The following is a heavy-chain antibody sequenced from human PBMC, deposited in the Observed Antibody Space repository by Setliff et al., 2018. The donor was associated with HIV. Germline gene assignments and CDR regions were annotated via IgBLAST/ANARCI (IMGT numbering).Heavy chain of an antibody. CDR1: GYSISSGYY. CDR3: ARMYSGYDWSPAGARTRYFDY. V-gene: IGHV4-38-2*01. CDR2: IYHSGST. D-gene: IGHD5-12*01. J-gene: IGHJ4*02. Sequence: PSETLSLTCAVSGYSISSGYYWGWIRQPPGKGLEWIGGIYHSGSTYYNPSLKSRVTISVDTSKNQFSLKLSSVTAADTAVYYCARMYSGYDWSPAGARTRYFDYWGQGTLVTVSS.